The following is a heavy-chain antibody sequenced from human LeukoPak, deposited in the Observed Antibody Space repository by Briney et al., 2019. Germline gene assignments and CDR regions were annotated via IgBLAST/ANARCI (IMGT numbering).Heavy chain of an antibody. CDR2: IKRDGSEN. Sequence: GGSLRLSCAASGFTFSSYWMTWVRQAPRKGLEWVANIKRDGSENFYVDSVKGRFTISRDNAKNSLYLQMNSLRAEDTALYFCARWGGYNYEAGYYFDYWGQGTLVTVSS. CDR3: ARWGGYNYEAGYYFDY. V-gene: IGHV3-7*04. D-gene: IGHD5-24*01. CDR1: GFTFSSYW. J-gene: IGHJ4*02.